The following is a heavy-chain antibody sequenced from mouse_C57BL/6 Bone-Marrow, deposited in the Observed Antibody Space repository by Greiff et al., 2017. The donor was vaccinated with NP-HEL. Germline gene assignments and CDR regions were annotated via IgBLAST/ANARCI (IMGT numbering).Heavy chain of an antibody. D-gene: IGHD1-1*01. V-gene: IGHV1-80*01. Sequence: QVQLQQSGAELVKPGASVKISCKASGYAFSSYWMNWVKQRPGKGLEWIGQIYPGDGDTNYNGKFKGKATLTADKSSSTAYMQLSSLTSEDSAVYFCARGGRYYYGSSLFDYWGQGTTLTVSS. CDR3: ARGGRYYYGSSLFDY. CDR1: GYAFSSYW. J-gene: IGHJ2*01. CDR2: IYPGDGDT.